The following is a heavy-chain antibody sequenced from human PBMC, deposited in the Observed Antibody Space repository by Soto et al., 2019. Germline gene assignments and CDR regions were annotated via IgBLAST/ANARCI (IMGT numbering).Heavy chain of an antibody. CDR2: INPSGGST. CDR1: GYTFTSYY. J-gene: IGHJ4*02. CDR3: ARDLDSGCSGGSCYQFDY. V-gene: IGHV1-46*01. D-gene: IGHD2-15*01. Sequence: GASVKVSCNASGYTFTSYYMHWVRQAPGQGLEWMGIINPSGGSTSYAQKFQGRVTMTRDTSTSTVYMELSSLRSEDTAVYYCARDLDSGCSGGSCYQFDYWGQGTLVTVSS.